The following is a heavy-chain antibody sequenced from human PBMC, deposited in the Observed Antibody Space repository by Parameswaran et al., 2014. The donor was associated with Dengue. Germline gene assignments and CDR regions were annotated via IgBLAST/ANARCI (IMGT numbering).Heavy chain of an antibody. J-gene: IGHJ6*02. CDR2: TSGYNGDT. Sequence: WVRQAPGQGLEWVAWTSGYNGDTNYAQKFQGRVSVTTDTSTKTAYMELRSLTSDDTAIYYCARDVKDGMDVWGQGTTVTVSS. D-gene: IGHD3-16*02. CDR3: ARDVKDGMDV. V-gene: IGHV1-18*01.